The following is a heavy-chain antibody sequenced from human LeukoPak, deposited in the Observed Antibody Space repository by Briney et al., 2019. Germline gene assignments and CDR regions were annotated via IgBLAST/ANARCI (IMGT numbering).Heavy chain of an antibody. D-gene: IGHD3-10*01. CDR1: GGSISSYY. J-gene: IGHJ5*02. V-gene: IGHV4-59*01. Sequence: SETLSLTCTVSGGSISSYYWSWIRQPPGKGLEWIGYIYYSGSTNYNPSLKSRVTISVDTSKNQFSLKLSSVTAADTAVYYCARRGFGDDWLDPWGQGTLVTVSS. CDR2: IYYSGST. CDR3: ARRGFGDDWLDP.